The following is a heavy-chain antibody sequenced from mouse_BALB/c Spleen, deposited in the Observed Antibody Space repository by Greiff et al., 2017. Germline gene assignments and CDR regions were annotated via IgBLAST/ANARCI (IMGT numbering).Heavy chain of an antibody. Sequence: HVQLQQSVAELMKPGASVKISCNATGYTFSSYWIEWVKQRPGHGLEWIGEILPGSGSTNYNEKFKGKATFTADTSSNTAYMQLSSLTSEDSAVYYCARYDYYFDYWGQGTTLTVSS. CDR2: ILPGSGST. V-gene: IGHV1-9*01. J-gene: IGHJ2*01. CDR1: GYTFSSYW. D-gene: IGHD2-4*01. CDR3: ARYDYYFDY.